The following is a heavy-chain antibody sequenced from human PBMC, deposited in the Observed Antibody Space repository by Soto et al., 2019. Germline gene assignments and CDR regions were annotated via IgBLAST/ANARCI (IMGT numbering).Heavy chain of an antibody. J-gene: IGHJ4*02. CDR1: GFTFSDYY. D-gene: IGHD2-2*01. CDR3: ARSRQSYGQLLTYFDY. V-gene: IGHV3-11*03. CDR2: ISSSSSYT. Sequence: GGSLRLSCAASGFTFSDYYMSWIRQAPGKGLEWVSYISSSSSYTNYADSVKGRFTISRDNAKNSLYLQMNSLRAEDTAVYYCARSRQSYGQLLTYFDYWGQGTLVTVSS.